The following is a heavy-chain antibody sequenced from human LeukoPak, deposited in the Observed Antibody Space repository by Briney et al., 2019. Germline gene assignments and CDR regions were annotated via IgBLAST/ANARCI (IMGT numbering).Heavy chain of an antibody. CDR1: GGSFSGYY. D-gene: IGHD2-15*01. CDR2: INHSGST. Sequence: SETLSLTCAVYGGSFSGYYWSWIRQPPGKGLEWIGEINHSGSTNYNPSLKSRVTISVDTSKNQFSLKLSSVTAADTAVYYCARTRRSVEVVAANVFHYYYYMDVWGKGTTVTVSS. V-gene: IGHV4-34*01. CDR3: ARTRRSVEVVAANVFHYYYYMDV. J-gene: IGHJ6*03.